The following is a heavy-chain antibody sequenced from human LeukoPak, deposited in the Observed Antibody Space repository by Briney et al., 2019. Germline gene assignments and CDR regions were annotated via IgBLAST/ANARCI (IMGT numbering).Heavy chain of an antibody. V-gene: IGHV3-23*01. CDR2: ISSSGGST. Sequence: GGSLRLSCVASGFTFTNFAMSWVRQAPGKGLEWVSGISSSGGSTYYADSVKGRLTISRDNSKNTLYLQMNSLRAEDTAVYYCAKDSISSSWYGGDNWGQGTLVTVSS. D-gene: IGHD6-13*01. J-gene: IGHJ4*02. CDR3: AKDSISSSWYGGDN. CDR1: GFTFTNFA.